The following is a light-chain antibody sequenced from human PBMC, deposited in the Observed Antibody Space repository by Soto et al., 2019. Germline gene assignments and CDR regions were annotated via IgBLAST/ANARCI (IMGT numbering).Light chain of an antibody. CDR2: GNS. Sequence: QSVLTQPPSVSGAPGQRVTISWTGSSSNIGAGYDVHWYQQLPGTAPKLLIYGNSNRPSGVPDRFSGSKSGTSASLAITGLQAEDEADYYCQSYDSSLSGYVVLGGGTKLTVL. V-gene: IGLV1-40*01. CDR1: SSNIGAGYD. CDR3: QSYDSSLSGYVV. J-gene: IGLJ2*01.